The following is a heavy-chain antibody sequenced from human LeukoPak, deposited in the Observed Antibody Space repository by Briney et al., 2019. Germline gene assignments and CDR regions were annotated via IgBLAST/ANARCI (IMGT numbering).Heavy chain of an antibody. D-gene: IGHD1-26*01. V-gene: IGHV3-53*01. J-gene: IGHJ4*02. Sequence: GGSLRLSCAASGFTVSSNYMSWVRQAPGKGLEWVSVIYSGGSTYYEDSVKGRFTISRDNSKNTLYLQMNSLRADDTAVYYCARVLVGATSRHFDYWGQGTLVTASS. CDR2: IYSGGST. CDR3: ARVLVGATSRHFDY. CDR1: GFTVSSNY.